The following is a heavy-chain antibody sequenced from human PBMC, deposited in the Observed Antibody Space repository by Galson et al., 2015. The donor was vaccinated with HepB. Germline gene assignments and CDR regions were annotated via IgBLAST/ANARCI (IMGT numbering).Heavy chain of an antibody. Sequence: LSLTCTVSGGSISSGGYYWSWIRQHPGKGLEWIGYIYYSGSTYSNPSLKSRVTISVDTSKNQFSLKLSSVTAADTAVYYCARARGPYGYCSSTSCQEVPPTPPWFDPWGQGTLVTVSS. CDR1: GGSISSGGYY. CDR3: ARARGPYGYCSSTSCQEVPPTPPWFDP. D-gene: IGHD2-2*01. CDR2: IYYSGST. V-gene: IGHV4-31*03. J-gene: IGHJ5*02.